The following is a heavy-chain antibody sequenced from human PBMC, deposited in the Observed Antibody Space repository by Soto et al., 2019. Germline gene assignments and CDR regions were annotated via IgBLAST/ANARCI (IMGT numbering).Heavy chain of an antibody. Sequence: GGSLRLSCAASGFTFSSYGMHWVRQAPGKGLEWVAVISYDGSNKYYADSVRGRFTISRDNSKNTLYLQMNSLRAEDTAVYYCAKVSRNPHYCSGGSCYAWHYDYWGQGTLVTVSS. CDR1: GFTFSSYG. CDR2: ISYDGSNK. J-gene: IGHJ4*02. V-gene: IGHV3-30*18. CDR3: AKVSRNPHYCSGGSCYAWHYDY. D-gene: IGHD2-15*01.